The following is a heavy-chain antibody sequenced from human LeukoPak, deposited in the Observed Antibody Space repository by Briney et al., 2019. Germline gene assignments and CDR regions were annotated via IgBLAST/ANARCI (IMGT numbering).Heavy chain of an antibody. V-gene: IGHV3-23*01. J-gene: IGHJ5*02. CDR1: GFTVTSYA. D-gene: IGHD4-17*01. Sequence: GGSLRLSCAASGFTVTSYATAWVRQAPGKGLEWVSGIDARDTTTYYADAVMGRFTISKDVSKNTLYLQMNSLRAEDTAVYHCVKDSTYGDGKWEFDLWGQGTLVTVSS. CDR3: VKDSTYGDGKWEFDL. CDR2: IDARDTTT.